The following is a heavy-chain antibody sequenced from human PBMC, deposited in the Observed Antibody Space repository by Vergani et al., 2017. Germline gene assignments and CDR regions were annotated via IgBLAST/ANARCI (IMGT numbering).Heavy chain of an antibody. D-gene: IGHD2-2*02. CDR2: ISSSSSYI. CDR3: ARDQVPAAIRLNVGNYMDV. J-gene: IGHJ6*03. V-gene: IGHV3-21*01. CDR1: GFTFSSYS. Sequence: EVQLVESGGVVVQPGGSLRLSCAASGFTFSSYSMNWVRQAPGKGLEWVSSISSSSSYIYYADSVKGRFTISRDNAKNSLYLQMNSLRAEDTAVYYCARDQVPAAIRLNVGNYMDVWGKGTTVIVSS.